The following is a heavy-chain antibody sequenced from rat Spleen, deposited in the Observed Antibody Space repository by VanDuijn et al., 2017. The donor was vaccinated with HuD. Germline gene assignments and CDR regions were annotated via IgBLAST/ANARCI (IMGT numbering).Heavy chain of an antibody. V-gene: IGHV5-25*01. CDR2: ISTGGGNI. J-gene: IGHJ3*01. D-gene: IGHD2-1*01. CDR3: ATSTYDWFVY. Sequence: EVQLVESGGGLVQPGRSLKLSCAASGFTFSDHNMTWVRQAPTKGLKWVASISTGGGNIYYQDSVKGRFTLSRENAKDTLYLQMDSLKSEDTATYYCATSTYDWFVYWGQGTLVTVSS. CDR1: GFTFSDHN.